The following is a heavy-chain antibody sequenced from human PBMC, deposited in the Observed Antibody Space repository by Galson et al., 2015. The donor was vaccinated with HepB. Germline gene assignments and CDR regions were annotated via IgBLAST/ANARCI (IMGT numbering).Heavy chain of an antibody. J-gene: IGHJ4*02. Sequence: SLRLSCAASGFTVSSNYMSWVRQAPGKGLEWVSVIYSGGSTYYADSVKGRFTISRHDSKNTLYLQMNSLRAEDTAVYYCARDGYYGSGSLDYWGQGTLVTVSS. D-gene: IGHD3-10*01. CDR1: GFTVSSNY. CDR3: ARDGYYGSGSLDY. V-gene: IGHV3-53*04. CDR2: IYSGGST.